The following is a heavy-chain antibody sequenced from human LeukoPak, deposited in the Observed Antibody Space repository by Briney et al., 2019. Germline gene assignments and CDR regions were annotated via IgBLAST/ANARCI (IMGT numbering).Heavy chain of an antibody. CDR2: IGYDESKK. Sequence: GGSLRLSCEASGFTFNNFGMHWVRQAPGKGLEWVAFIGYDESKKYYAESVKGRFTISRDDSKNTLYLQMSALKTEDTAVYYCARGKVGSSWYGNHWGQGTLVTVSS. CDR3: ARGKVGSSWYGNH. D-gene: IGHD6-13*01. CDR1: GFTFNNFG. V-gene: IGHV3-30*02. J-gene: IGHJ5*02.